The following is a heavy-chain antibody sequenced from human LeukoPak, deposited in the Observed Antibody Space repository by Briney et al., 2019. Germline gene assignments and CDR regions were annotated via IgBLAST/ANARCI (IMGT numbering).Heavy chain of an antibody. CDR2: ISGSGGST. CDR1: GFTFSSYA. D-gene: IGHD3-9*01. Sequence: GGSLRLSCAASGFTFSSYAINWVRQAPGKGLEWVSAISGSGGSTYYADSMKGRFTISRDNSRNTLYLQMNSLRAEDTAVYYCAIGGRYFGWLPPGGYWGQGTLVTVSS. J-gene: IGHJ4*02. V-gene: IGHV3-23*01. CDR3: AIGGRYFGWLPPGGY.